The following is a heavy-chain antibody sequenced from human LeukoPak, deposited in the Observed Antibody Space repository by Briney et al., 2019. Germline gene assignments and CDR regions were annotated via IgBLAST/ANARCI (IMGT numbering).Heavy chain of an antibody. CDR1: GGSFSSGSYY. Sequence: SETLSLTCTVSGGSFSSGSYYWSWIRQPPGKGLEWIGYIYYSGSTNYNPSLKSRVTISVDTSKNQFSLKLSSVTAADTAVYYCARAGRNYDSSGYYYEGWFDPWGQGTLVTVSS. J-gene: IGHJ5*02. CDR2: IYYSGST. D-gene: IGHD3-22*01. V-gene: IGHV4-61*01. CDR3: ARAGRNYDSSGYYYEGWFDP.